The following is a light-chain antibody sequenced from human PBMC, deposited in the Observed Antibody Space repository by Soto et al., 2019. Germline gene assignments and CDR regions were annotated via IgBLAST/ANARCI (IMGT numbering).Light chain of an antibody. J-gene: IGKJ1*01. V-gene: IGKV3-11*01. CDR1: QSVSTY. CDR3: QQRSNWPPWT. Sequence: EIVLTQLPATLSLSPGERATLSCRASQSVSTYLAWYQQKPGQAPRLLIYDASNRATGVPARFSGSGSATDFTLTISSLEPEDFAVYYCQQRSNWPPWTFGQGTKVEIK. CDR2: DAS.